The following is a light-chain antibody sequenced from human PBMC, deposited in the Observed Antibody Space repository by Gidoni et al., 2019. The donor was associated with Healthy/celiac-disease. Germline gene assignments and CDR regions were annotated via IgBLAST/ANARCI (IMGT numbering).Light chain of an antibody. CDR1: SGHSSYA. CDR2: LNSDGSH. CDR3: QTWGTGIWV. J-gene: IGLJ3*02. V-gene: IGLV4-69*01. Sequence: QLVLTQSTSASASLGASVKLTCTLSSGHSSYAIAWHQQQPEKGPRYLMKLNSDGSHSKGDGIPDRFSGSSSGAERYLTSSSLQSEDEADYYCQTWGTGIWVFGGGTKLTVL.